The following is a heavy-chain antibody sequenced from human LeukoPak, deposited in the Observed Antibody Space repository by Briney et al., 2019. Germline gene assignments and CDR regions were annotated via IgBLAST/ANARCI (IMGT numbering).Heavy chain of an antibody. J-gene: IGHJ6*03. Sequence: GGSLRLSCAASGFTFSSYEMNWVRQAPGKGLEWVSYISSSGSTIYYADSVKGRFTISRDNAKNSLYLQMNSLRAEDTAVYYCARDARPPYYYYYYMDVWGKGTTVTVSS. CDR2: ISSSGSTI. CDR3: ARDARPPYYYYYYMDV. V-gene: IGHV3-48*03. CDR1: GFTFSSYE.